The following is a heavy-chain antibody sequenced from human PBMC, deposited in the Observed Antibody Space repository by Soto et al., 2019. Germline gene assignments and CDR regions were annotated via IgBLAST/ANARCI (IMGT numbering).Heavy chain of an antibody. CDR1: GDPYSISTYS. V-gene: IGHV4-30-2*01. CDR2: IYQSGVT. D-gene: IGHD3-3*01. Sequence: SETLSLTCNMSGDPYSISTYSWSWIRQPPGKALQWIGFIYQSGVTSYNPSLASRVSISLDRSNNQCSLKLKSVTAADTAVYFCARDFAYFDSWGQGTLVTVSS. CDR3: ARDFAYFDS. J-gene: IGHJ4*02.